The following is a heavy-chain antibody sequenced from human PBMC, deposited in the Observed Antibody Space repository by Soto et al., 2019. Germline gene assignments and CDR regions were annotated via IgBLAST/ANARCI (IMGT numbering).Heavy chain of an antibody. Sequence: ASVKVACKASGYTFSGYYIHWLRQAPGQGLEWMGWINPNSGGTNYAQKFQGRVTVTRDTPTSTAYMELSRLTSDDTAVYYCARSLTEGYCTITGCYTRPLYGMDVWGQGTTVTVSS. CDR3: ARSLTEGYCTITGCYTRPLYGMDV. D-gene: IGHD2-2*02. CDR1: GYTFSGYY. J-gene: IGHJ6*02. V-gene: IGHV1-2*02. CDR2: INPNSGGT.